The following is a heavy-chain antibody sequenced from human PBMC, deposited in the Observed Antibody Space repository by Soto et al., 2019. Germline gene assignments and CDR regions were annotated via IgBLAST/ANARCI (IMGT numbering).Heavy chain of an antibody. CDR2: ISSSGDAI. J-gene: IGHJ6*02. V-gene: IGHV3-48*02. Sequence: GGSLRLSCAASGFIFSDYTMTWVRQAPGRGLEFVSHISSSGDAIFYAESVKGRFTVSRDNAKNSLYLQMNSLRDDDTAVYFCARDHGGSTWFVGVHYFFGMDVWGQGTAVTVSS. CDR1: GFIFSDYT. CDR3: ARDHGGSTWFVGVHYFFGMDV. D-gene: IGHD6-13*01.